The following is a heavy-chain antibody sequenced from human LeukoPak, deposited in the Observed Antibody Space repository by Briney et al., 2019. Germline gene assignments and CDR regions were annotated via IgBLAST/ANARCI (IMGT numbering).Heavy chain of an antibody. CDR3: AKDISRYSYGWAFDY. Sequence: GGSMRLSCVASGFTFSSYGMHWVRQAPGKGLEWVAVIWYDGSNKYYADSVKGRFTISRDNSKNTLYLQMNSLRAEDTAVYYCAKDISRYSYGWAFDYWGQGTLVTVSS. CDR2: IWYDGSNK. CDR1: GFTFSSYG. J-gene: IGHJ4*02. V-gene: IGHV3-33*06. D-gene: IGHD5-18*01.